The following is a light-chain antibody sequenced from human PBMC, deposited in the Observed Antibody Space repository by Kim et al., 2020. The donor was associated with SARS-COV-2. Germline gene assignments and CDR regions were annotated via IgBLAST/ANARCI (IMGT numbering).Light chain of an antibody. CDR2: GAS. CDR1: QSVSSNY. Sequence: LSPGERDTRSCRASQSVSSNYLAWYQQKPGQAPRLLIYGASSRATGIPDRFSGSGSGTDFTLTISRLEPEDFALYYCQQYGTSPYTFGQGTKLEI. CDR3: QQYGTSPYT. V-gene: IGKV3-20*01. J-gene: IGKJ2*01.